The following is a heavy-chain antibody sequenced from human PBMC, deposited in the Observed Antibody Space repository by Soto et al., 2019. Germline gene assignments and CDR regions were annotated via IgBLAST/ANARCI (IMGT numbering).Heavy chain of an antibody. Sequence: DVQLVESGGGLVQPGESLRLSCAASGVTFRRYWMHRVRQAPGKGLVWVSRINTDGSGAMYVDSVKGRFTISRDNAKNTLYLHMNSMRAEDTAVYYCVREMQLWRLDSWGQGPLVTVSS. CDR2: INTDGSGA. J-gene: IGHJ4*02. CDR1: GVTFRRYW. D-gene: IGHD2-21*01. CDR3: VREMQLWRLDS. V-gene: IGHV3-74*03.